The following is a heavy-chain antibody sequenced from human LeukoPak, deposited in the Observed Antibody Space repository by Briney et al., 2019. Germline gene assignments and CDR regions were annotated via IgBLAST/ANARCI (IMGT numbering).Heavy chain of an antibody. D-gene: IGHD5-24*01. CDR3: AKDDAWLQFGD. V-gene: IGHV3-23*01. CDR2: ISSTGGTT. Sequence: ETLSLTCTVSGGSISSYYGNWIRQPPGKGLEWVSSISSTGGTTYYADSVKGRFTISRDNSKGTVYLQMNSLRPEDTAVYYCAKDDAWLQFGDWGRGTLVTVSS. J-gene: IGHJ4*02. CDR1: GGSISSYY.